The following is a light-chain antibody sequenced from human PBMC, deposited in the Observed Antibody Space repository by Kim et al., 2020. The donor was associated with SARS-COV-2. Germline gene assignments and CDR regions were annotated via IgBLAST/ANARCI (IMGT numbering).Light chain of an antibody. CDR3: QSADSSGTYQV. V-gene: IGLV3-25*03. J-gene: IGLJ3*02. Sequence: SPGQTARITCSGDALTKQYAYWYQQKPGQAPVLVIDKDRERPSGIPERFSGSSSGTTVTLTISGGQAEDEADYYCQSADSSGTYQVFGGGTQLTVL. CDR1: ALTKQY. CDR2: KDR.